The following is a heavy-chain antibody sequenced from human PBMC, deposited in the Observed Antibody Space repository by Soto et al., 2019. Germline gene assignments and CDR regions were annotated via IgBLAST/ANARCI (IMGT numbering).Heavy chain of an antibody. CDR2: IYHSGST. CDR3: ARADWSYFDY. J-gene: IGHJ4*02. V-gene: IGHV4-30-2*01. D-gene: IGHD1-1*01. CDR1: DGSISSGGYS. Sequence: SETLSLTCDVSDGSISSGGYSWSWIRQPPGKGLEWIGYIYHSGSTYYNPSLKSRVTISVDRSKNQFSLKLSSVTAADTAVYYCARADWSYFDYWGQGTLVTVSS.